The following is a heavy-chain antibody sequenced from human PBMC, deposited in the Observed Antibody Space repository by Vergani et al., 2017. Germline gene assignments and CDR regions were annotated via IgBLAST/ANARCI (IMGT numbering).Heavy chain of an antibody. CDR2: ISSSSSYI. V-gene: IGHV3-21*01. CDR1: GFTFSSYS. J-gene: IGHJ4*02. Sequence: VQLVESGGGLVKPGGSLRLSCAASGFTFSSYSMNWVRQAPGKGLEWVSSISSSSSYIYYADSVKGRFTISRDNAKNSLYLQMNSLRAEDTAVYYCARDSILDTAMVTSLFDYWGQGTLVTVSS. D-gene: IGHD5-18*01. CDR3: ARDSILDTAMVTSLFDY.